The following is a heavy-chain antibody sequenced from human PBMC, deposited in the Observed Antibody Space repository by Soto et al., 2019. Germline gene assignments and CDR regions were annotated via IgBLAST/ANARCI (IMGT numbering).Heavy chain of an antibody. J-gene: IGHJ4*02. CDR2: IYDSENT. CDR1: GGSMTSSNYY. V-gene: IGHV4-39*01. D-gene: IGHD1-7*01. CDR3: ATTRDNCNSYFDS. Sequence: SETLSLTCTVSGGSMTSSNYYWGWIRQPPGKGLEWIGSIYDSENTFYNPSLKSRLILSVDSSNNQFSLKLSSVTAADTAVYYCATTRDNCNSYFDSWGQGTLVTVSS.